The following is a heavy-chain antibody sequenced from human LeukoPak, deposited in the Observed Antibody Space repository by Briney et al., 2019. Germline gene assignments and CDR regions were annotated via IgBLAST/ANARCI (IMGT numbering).Heavy chain of an antibody. CDR1: GGSISSGSYY. CDR2: IYTSGST. D-gene: IGHD1-7*01. V-gene: IGHV4-61*02. J-gene: IGHJ5*02. Sequence: PSETLSLTCTVSGGSISSGSYYWSWVRQPAGKGLEWIGRIYTSGSTNYNPSLKSRVTISVDTSKNQFSLKLSSVTAADTAVYYCARDQDYGELIPWGQGTLVTVSS. CDR3: ARDQDYGELIP.